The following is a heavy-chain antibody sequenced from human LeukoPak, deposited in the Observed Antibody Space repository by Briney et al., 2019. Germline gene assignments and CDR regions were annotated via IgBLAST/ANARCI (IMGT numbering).Heavy chain of an antibody. D-gene: IGHD2-8*01. Sequence: ASVKVSCKASGYTFTGYYMHWVRQAPGQGLEWMGWINPNSGGTNYAQKFQGRVTMTRDTSISTAYMELRSLRSDDTAVYYCARVARMANWFDPWGQGTLVTVSS. J-gene: IGHJ5*02. CDR1: GYTFTGYY. CDR2: INPNSGGT. V-gene: IGHV1-2*02. CDR3: ARVARMANWFDP.